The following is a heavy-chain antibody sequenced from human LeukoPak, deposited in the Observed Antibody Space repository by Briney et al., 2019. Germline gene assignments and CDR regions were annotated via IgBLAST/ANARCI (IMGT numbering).Heavy chain of an antibody. D-gene: IGHD3-22*01. J-gene: IGHJ5*02. Sequence: GESLKISCKGSGYSSTSYWIGWVRQMPGKGLEWMGIIYPGDSDTRYSPSFQGQVTISADKSISTAYLQWSSLKASDTAMYYCARRSISSGSYFVFDPWGQGTLVTVSS. CDR2: IYPGDSDT. V-gene: IGHV5-51*01. CDR3: ARRSISSGSYFVFDP. CDR1: GYSSTSYW.